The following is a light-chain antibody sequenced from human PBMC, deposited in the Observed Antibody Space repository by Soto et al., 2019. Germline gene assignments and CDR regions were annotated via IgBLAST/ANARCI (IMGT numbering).Light chain of an antibody. CDR2: GAS. J-gene: IGKJ1*01. CDR3: HQYDSWT. V-gene: IGKV3-20*01. Sequence: DIVLTQSPVTLFLSSWGRATLSCRASKSFNSIYLAWYKQKPGQAPRLLIYGASSRATGIPDRFSGSGSETDFTLTISRLEPEDFAVYYCHQYDSWTFGQGTKVDIK. CDR1: KSFNSIY.